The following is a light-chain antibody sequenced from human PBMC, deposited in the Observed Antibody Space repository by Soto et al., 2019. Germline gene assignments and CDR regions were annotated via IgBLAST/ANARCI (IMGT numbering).Light chain of an antibody. CDR1: QSVSSSQ. CDR3: QQYDTPPHT. J-gene: IGKJ2*01. Sequence: EIVLTQSPGTLSLSPGESATLSCRASQSVSSSQVAWYQQKPGQAPRLLIYGASSRATGIPDRFSGVGSETDFTLTISRLEPEDSAVYYCQQYDTPPHTFGQGTKLEIK. CDR2: GAS. V-gene: IGKV3-20*01.